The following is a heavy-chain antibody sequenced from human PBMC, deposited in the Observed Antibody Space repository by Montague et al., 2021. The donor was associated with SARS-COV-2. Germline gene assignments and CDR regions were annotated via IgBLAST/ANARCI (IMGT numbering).Heavy chain of an antibody. CDR1: GYSISSGYY. CDR2: IEYSGST. Sequence: SETLSLTCIVSGYSISSGYYWGWVRQTPGKGLEWLGFIEYSGSTYYNPSLKTRVTMSLDTSKNQFSLKLTSVTAADTALYYCARAITLGMDVWGRGTTVTVSS. J-gene: IGHJ6*02. V-gene: IGHV4-38-2*02. CDR3: ARAITLGMDV.